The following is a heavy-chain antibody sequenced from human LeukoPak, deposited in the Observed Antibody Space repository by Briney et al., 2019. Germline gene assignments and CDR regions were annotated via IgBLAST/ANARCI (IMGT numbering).Heavy chain of an antibody. Sequence: ASVRVSSKASGYTFLDYEFTWVRQAPGRGLEWMGWISAHNYNTKYAQRFQGRVTMTADTSTTTAYMELRSLRSDDTAVYYCARVADYGSGSHLFDYWGQGTLVAVSS. CDR2: ISAHNYNT. J-gene: IGHJ4*02. CDR3: ARVADYGSGSHLFDY. CDR1: GYTFLDYE. V-gene: IGHV1-18*01. D-gene: IGHD3-10*01.